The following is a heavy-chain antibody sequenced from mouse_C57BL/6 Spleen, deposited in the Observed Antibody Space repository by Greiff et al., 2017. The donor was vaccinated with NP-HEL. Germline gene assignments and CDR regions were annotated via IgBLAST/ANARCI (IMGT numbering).Heavy chain of an antibody. CDR1: GYTFTSYW. Sequence: EVQLQQSGTVLARPGASVKMSCKTSGYTFTSYWMHWVKQRPGQGLEWIGAIYPGNSDTSYKQKFKGKAKLTADTSASTAYMELSSLTNDESAVYYCTRNCGSSSYDLDYWGQGTSLTVSS. D-gene: IGHD1-1*01. CDR3: TRNCGSSSYDLDY. J-gene: IGHJ2*02. CDR2: IYPGNSDT. V-gene: IGHV1-5*01.